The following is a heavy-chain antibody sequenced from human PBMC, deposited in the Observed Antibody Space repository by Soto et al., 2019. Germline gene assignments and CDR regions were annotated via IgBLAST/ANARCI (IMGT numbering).Heavy chain of an antibody. CDR1: GGYFRGYD. D-gene: IGHD3-10*01. CDR3: ARVWGGAFDI. V-gene: IGHV4-34*01. Sequence: SETLSLTCAVYGGYFRGYDWSWIRQPPGKGLEWIGEINHSGSTNYNPSLKSRVTISVDTSKNQFSLKLTSVTAADTAVYYCARVWGGAFDIWGQGTMVTVSS. J-gene: IGHJ3*02. CDR2: INHSGST.